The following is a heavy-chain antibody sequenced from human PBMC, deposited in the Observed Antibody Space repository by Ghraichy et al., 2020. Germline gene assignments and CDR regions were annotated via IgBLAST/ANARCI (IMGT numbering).Heavy chain of an antibody. D-gene: IGHD3-3*01. V-gene: IGHV3-23*01. Sequence: GGSLRLSCAASGFTFGNYAMNWVRQAPGKGPEWVSVISGSGGTTYYIDSVRGRFTISRDNSKNRLYLQMNSLRAEDTAIYYCAKARDFWSVYADAFDIWGQGTKVTVSS. CDR2: ISGSGGTT. J-gene: IGHJ3*02. CDR3: AKARDFWSVYADAFDI. CDR1: GFTFGNYA.